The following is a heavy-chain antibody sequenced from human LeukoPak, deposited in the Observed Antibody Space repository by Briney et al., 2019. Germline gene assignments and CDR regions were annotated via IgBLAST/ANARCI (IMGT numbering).Heavy chain of an antibody. V-gene: IGHV1-2*02. CDR2: IGPQNSGT. CDR3: ARGGSGRLSKDFDL. J-gene: IGHJ4*02. D-gene: IGHD2-15*01. Sequence: ASVKVSCKSSGFTFTDHYIHWVRQAPGQGLEWMGYIGPQNSGTSSPQEFKGRVIMTRETSMGTAYMELTRLTSDDTAVYYCARGGSGRLSKDFDLWGQGTLVTVSS. CDR1: GFTFTDHY.